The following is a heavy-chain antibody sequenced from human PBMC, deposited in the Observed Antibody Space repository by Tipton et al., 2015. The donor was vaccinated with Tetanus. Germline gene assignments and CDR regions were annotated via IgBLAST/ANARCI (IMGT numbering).Heavy chain of an antibody. CDR3: ASSSYPYY. CDR1: GGSFSGYY. Sequence: TLSLTCAVYGGSFSGYYWSWIRQPPGKGLEWIGEINHSGSTNYNPSLKSRVTISVDTSKNQFSLKLSSVTAADTAVYYCASSSYPYYWGQGTLVTVSS. J-gene: IGHJ4*02. CDR2: INHSGST. V-gene: IGHV4-34*01. D-gene: IGHD1-26*01.